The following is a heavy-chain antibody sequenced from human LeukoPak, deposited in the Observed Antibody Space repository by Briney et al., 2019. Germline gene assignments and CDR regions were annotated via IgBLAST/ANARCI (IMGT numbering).Heavy chain of an antibody. J-gene: IGHJ4*02. V-gene: IGHV1-46*01. Sequence: ASVKVSCKASGYTFTSYYMHWVRQAPGQGLEWMGIINPSGGSTSYAQKFQGRVTMPRDTSTNTVYMELSSLRSEDTAVYYCAGAEGRYSSVGYWGQGTLVTVSS. CDR2: INPSGGST. CDR3: AGAEGRYSSVGY. CDR1: GYTFTSYY. D-gene: IGHD6-19*01.